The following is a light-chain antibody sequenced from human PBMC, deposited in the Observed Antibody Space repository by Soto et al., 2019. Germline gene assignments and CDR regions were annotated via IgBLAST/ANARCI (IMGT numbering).Light chain of an antibody. Sequence: EIVLTQSPGTLSLSPGERAIFSCRASQSVSSSYLSWYQQKYGQAPRLLIYGASRRATGLPDRFSGSGSGTDFTPPISRLEPEDFAVYYCQLYGTSPVYTFGQGTKLESK. J-gene: IGKJ2*01. CDR2: GAS. CDR1: QSVSSSY. CDR3: QLYGTSPVYT. V-gene: IGKV3-20*01.